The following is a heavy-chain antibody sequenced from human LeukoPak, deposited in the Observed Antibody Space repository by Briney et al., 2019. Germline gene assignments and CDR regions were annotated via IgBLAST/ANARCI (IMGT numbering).Heavy chain of an antibody. CDR3: ATIISFQGYSYGQYYFDY. D-gene: IGHD5-18*01. Sequence: GGSLRLSCAASGFTVSSNYMSWVRQAPGKGLEWVSVIYSGGSTYYADSVKGRFTISRDNSKNTLYLQMNSLRAEDTAVYYCATIISFQGYSYGQYYFDYWGQGTRVSVSS. J-gene: IGHJ4*02. CDR2: IYSGGST. CDR1: GFTVSSNY. V-gene: IGHV3-66*01.